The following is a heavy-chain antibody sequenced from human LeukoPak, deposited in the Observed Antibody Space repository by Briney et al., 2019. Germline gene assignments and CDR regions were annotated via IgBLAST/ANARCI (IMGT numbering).Heavy chain of an antibody. CDR1: GVSISSSNSY. D-gene: IGHD3-22*01. Sequence: SETLSLTCTVSGVSISSSNSYWGWIRRPPGKGLEWIGSIYYSGNTYYNASLKSQVSISIDTSKNQFSLRLTSVTAADTAVYYCARHYYDSSGYFQHWGQGTLVTVSS. CDR3: ARHYYDSSGYFQH. CDR2: IYYSGNT. V-gene: IGHV4-39*01. J-gene: IGHJ1*01.